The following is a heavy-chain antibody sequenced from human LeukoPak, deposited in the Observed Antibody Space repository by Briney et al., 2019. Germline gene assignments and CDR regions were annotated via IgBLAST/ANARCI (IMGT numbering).Heavy chain of an antibody. V-gene: IGHV3-21*01. CDR1: GFTFSSYS. Sequence: PGGSLRLSCAASGFTFSSYSMNWVRQAPGKGLEWVSSISSSSSYIYYADSVKGRFTISRDNAKNSLYLQMNSLRAEDTAVYYCASGRGRYDLTGYWGQGTLVTVSS. D-gene: IGHD3-16*01. CDR3: ASGRGRYDLTGY. J-gene: IGHJ4*02. CDR2: ISSSSSYI.